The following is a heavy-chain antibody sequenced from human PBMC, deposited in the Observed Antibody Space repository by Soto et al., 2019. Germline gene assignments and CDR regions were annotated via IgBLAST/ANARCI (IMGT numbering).Heavy chain of an antibody. V-gene: IGHV5-51*01. CDR1: GYSFTSYW. CDR2: IYPGDSDT. D-gene: IGHD4-17*01. CDR3: ARHKHILDYGDYVDTKGKNDAFDI. J-gene: IGHJ3*02. Sequence: GESLKISCKGSGYSFTSYWIGWVRQMPGKGLEWMGIIYPGDSDTRYSPSFQGQVTISADKSISTAYLQWSSLKASDTAMYYCARHKHILDYGDYVDTKGKNDAFDIWGQGTMVTVSS.